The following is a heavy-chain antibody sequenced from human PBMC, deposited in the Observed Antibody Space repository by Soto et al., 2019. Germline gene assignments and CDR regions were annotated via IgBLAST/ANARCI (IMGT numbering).Heavy chain of an antibody. Sequence: RRSLRLSYAASGFTPRSYAMHWFRQAPGKGLEWVAVISYDGSNKYYADSVKGRFTISRDNSKNTLYLQMNSLRAEDTAVYYCAREVYTRCCFSGGWPSEFCMVAWGDGITIT. CDR1: GFTPRSYA. CDR3: AREVYTRCCFSGGWPSEFCMVA. V-gene: IGHV3-30-3*01. CDR2: ISYDGSNK. J-gene: IGHJ6*02. D-gene: IGHD2-15*01.